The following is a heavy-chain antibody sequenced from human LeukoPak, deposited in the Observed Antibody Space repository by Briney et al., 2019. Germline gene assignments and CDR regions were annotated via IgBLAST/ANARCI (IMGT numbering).Heavy chain of an antibody. V-gene: IGHV3-21*01. CDR3: ARDRPEPSSDAFDI. D-gene: IGHD1-14*01. J-gene: IGHJ3*02. Sequence: GGSLRLSCAASGFTFSSYSMNWVRQAPGKGLEWVSSISSSSSYIYYADSVKGRLTISRDNAKNSLYLQMNSLRAEDTAVYYCARDRPEPSSDAFDIWGQGTMVTVSS. CDR1: GFTFSSYS. CDR2: ISSSSSYI.